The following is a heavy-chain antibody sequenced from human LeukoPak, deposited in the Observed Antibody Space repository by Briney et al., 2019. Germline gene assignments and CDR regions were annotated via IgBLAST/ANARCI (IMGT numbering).Heavy chain of an antibody. CDR3: ASHMVITPFDS. V-gene: IGHV3-11*01. J-gene: IGHJ4*02. D-gene: IGHD4/OR15-4a*01. Sequence: PGGSLRLSCAVSGFPFRDYYFSWVRQAPGQGLEWLSFISASGNIIHYEDSVKGRFTISRDDAKNSVFLQMDSLRTDDTALYYCASHMVITPFDSWGQGTLVIVSS. CDR2: ISASGNII. CDR1: GFPFRDYY.